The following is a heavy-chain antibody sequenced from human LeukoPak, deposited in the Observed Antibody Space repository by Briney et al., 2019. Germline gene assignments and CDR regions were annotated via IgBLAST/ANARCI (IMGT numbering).Heavy chain of an antibody. CDR3: AREMTTVTTVRFDP. J-gene: IGHJ5*02. Sequence: SETLSLTCTVSGGSISSGSYYWSWIRQPAGKGLEWIGRIYTSGSTNYNPSLKSRVTISVDTSKNQFSLKLSSVTAADTAVYYCAREMTTVTTVRFDPWGQGTLVTVSS. CDR2: IYTSGST. CDR1: GGSISSGSYY. D-gene: IGHD4-17*01. V-gene: IGHV4-61*02.